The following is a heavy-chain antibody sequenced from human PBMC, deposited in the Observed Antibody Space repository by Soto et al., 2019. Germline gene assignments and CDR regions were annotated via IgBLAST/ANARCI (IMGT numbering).Heavy chain of an antibody. Sequence: LRLSCAASGFTFSSYGMHWVRQGPGKGLEWVAVIWHDGSNTYYADSMKGRFSISRDNSKNTLYLQMNSLRVEDTAVYYCARDPSIGGVTASGNWFDPWGQGTLVTVSS. CDR1: GFTFSSYG. CDR3: ARDPSIGGVTASGNWFDP. J-gene: IGHJ5*02. V-gene: IGHV3-33*01. D-gene: IGHD6-13*01. CDR2: IWHDGSNT.